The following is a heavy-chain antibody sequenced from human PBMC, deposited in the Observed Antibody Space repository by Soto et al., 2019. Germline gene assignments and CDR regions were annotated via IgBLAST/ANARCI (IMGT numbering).Heavy chain of an antibody. J-gene: IGHJ5*02. Sequence: SETLSLTCSVSGDSISSSNYYWGWIRQPPGKGPEWIGSIYYSGSSYYNPSLKSRVSMSLDMSKNQFSLRLSSVTAADTAVYYCARHPPSPYNWWFDPWGQGTRVTVAS. CDR1: GDSISSSNYY. D-gene: IGHD1-20*01. V-gene: IGHV4-39*01. CDR2: IYYSGSS. CDR3: ARHPPSPYNWWFDP.